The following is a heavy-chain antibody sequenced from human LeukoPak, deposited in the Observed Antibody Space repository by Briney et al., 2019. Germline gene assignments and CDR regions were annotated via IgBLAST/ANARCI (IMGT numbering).Heavy chain of an antibody. Sequence: GRSLRLSCAASGFTFSSYAMTWVRQAPGKGLEWVSSITGSGSSTYYADSVKGRFTISRDNSKNTLYVQMNSLRAEDTAVYFCAKPPRVVVVTAFDSWGQGTLVTVSS. CDR2: ITGSGSST. V-gene: IGHV3-23*01. CDR3: AKPPRVVVVTAFDS. CDR1: GFTFSSYA. D-gene: IGHD2-21*02. J-gene: IGHJ4*02.